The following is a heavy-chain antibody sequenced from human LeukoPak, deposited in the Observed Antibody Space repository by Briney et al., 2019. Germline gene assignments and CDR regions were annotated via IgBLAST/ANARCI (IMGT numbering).Heavy chain of an antibody. Sequence: GGSLRLSCAASGFTFSDYYMSWIRQAPGKGLEWVSYISSSGSTIYYADSVKGRFTISRDNAKNSLYLQMNSLRAEDTAVYYCARDPYYDSSGYYYYYGMDVWGQGTTDTVSS. J-gene: IGHJ6*02. CDR1: GFTFSDYY. CDR3: ARDPYYDSSGYYYYYGMDV. CDR2: ISSSGSTI. V-gene: IGHV3-11*01. D-gene: IGHD3-22*01.